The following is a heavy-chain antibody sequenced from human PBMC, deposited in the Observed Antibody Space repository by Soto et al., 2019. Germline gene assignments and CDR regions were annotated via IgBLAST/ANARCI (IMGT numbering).Heavy chain of an antibody. CDR2: IKNKANSYTT. CDR1: GFTFSDHY. V-gene: IGHV3-72*01. Sequence: EVQLMESGGGLVQPEGSLRLSCAASGFTFSDHYMDWVRQAPGKGLEWVGRIKNKANSYTTEYAAPVKGRFIISRDDSNISVFLQMSRLKPDATPLYYCTRVRMGSSPASDYWGQGILVTVSS. J-gene: IGHJ4*02. CDR3: TRVRMGSSPASDY. D-gene: IGHD6-13*01.